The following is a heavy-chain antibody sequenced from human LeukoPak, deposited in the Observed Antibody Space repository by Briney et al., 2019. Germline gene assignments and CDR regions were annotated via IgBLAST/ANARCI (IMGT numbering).Heavy chain of an antibody. Sequence: PSETLSLTCAVSGGSISSSNWWSWVRQPPGKGLGWIGEIYHSGSTNYNPSLKSRVTISVDKSKNQFSLKLSSVTAADTAVYYCARGTVVVPAAIHYYYYGMDVWGQGTTVTVSS. D-gene: IGHD2-2*01. CDR1: GGSISSSNW. CDR3: ARGTVVVPAAIHYYYYGMDV. V-gene: IGHV4-4*02. CDR2: IYHSGST. J-gene: IGHJ6*02.